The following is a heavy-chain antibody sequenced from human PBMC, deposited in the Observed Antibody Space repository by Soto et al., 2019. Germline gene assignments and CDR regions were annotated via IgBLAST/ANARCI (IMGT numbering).Heavy chain of an antibody. Sequence: GGSLRLSCAASGFTFSSYAMSWVRQAPGKGLEWVSAISGSGGSTYYADSVKGRFTISRDNSKNTLYLQMNSLRAEDTAVYYCAKATGPHNGLGYFDYWGQGTLVTVSS. CDR2: ISGSGGST. CDR1: GFTFSSYA. V-gene: IGHV3-23*01. D-gene: IGHD3-10*01. J-gene: IGHJ4*02. CDR3: AKATGPHNGLGYFDY.